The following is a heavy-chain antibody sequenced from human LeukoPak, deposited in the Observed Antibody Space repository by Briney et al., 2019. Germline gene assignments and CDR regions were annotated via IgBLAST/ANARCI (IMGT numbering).Heavy chain of an antibody. Sequence: PSETLSLTCTVSGASFNSDDQYWNWSRQSPGKGLEWIRSINPSGMLYHNPSFESRVTMSRDTSNNQLSLNLNSVTAADTAVYFCSRGLDSRKLGYWGQGILVTVSS. D-gene: IGHD3-22*01. CDR3: SRGLDSRKLGY. V-gene: IGHV4-31*03. J-gene: IGHJ4*02. CDR1: GASFNSDDQY. CDR2: INPSGML.